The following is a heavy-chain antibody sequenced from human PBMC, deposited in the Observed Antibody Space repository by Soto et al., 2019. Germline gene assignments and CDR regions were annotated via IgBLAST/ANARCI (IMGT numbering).Heavy chain of an antibody. CDR1: GGSFSGCY. CDR2: INHSGST. CDR3: ASSSVYCSGGSCHEIDY. Sequence: SETLSLTCAVYGGSFSGCYWSWIRQPPGKGLEWIGEINHSGSTNYNPSLKSRVTISVDTSKNQFSLKLSSVTAADTAVYYCASSSVYCSGGSCHEIDYWGQGTLVTVSS. D-gene: IGHD2-15*01. V-gene: IGHV4-34*01. J-gene: IGHJ4*02.